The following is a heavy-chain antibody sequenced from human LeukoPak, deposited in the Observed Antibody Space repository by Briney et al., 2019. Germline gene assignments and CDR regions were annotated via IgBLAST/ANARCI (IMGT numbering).Heavy chain of an antibody. J-gene: IGHJ6*02. V-gene: IGHV3-30-3*01. D-gene: IGHD2-15*01. CDR3: ARDGDIVVVVAATRVRYGMDV. CDR1: GFTFSSYA. Sequence: GGSLRLSCAASGFTFSSYAMHWVRQAPGKGLEWVAVISYDGSNKYYADSVKGRFTISRDNSKNTLYLQMNSLRAEDTAVYYCARDGDIVVVVAATRVRYGMDVWGQGTTVTVSS. CDR2: ISYDGSNK.